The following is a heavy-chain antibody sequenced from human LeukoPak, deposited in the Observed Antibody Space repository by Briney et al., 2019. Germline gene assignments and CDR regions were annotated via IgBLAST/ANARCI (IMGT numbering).Heavy chain of an antibody. J-gene: IGHJ3*02. CDR3: ARAGELEGGYDAFDM. CDR2: IWYDGSNK. Sequence: GRSLRLSCAASGFTFSNYGMNWVRQAPGKGLEWVAVIWYDGSNKYYADSVEGRFTISRDNSKNTLYLQMNSLRAEDTAVYYCARAGELEGGYDAFDMWGQGTMVTVSS. V-gene: IGHV3-33*01. CDR1: GFTFSNYG. D-gene: IGHD1-26*01.